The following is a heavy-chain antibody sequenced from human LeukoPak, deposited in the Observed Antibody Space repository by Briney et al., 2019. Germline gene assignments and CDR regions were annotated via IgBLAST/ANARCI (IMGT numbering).Heavy chain of an antibody. J-gene: IGHJ5*02. D-gene: IGHD3-10*01. Sequence: SETLSLTCGVSGGSFSAYYWSWIRQPPGKGPEWIGSIYYAGSTFYKPSLRSRVTISVDTSKNQFSLTLNSVTAADTAVYYCARHPIFSGTASQLWFDPWGQGALVTVSS. CDR3: ARHPIFSGTASQLWFDP. CDR1: GGSFSAYY. CDR2: IYYAGST. V-gene: IGHV4-39*01.